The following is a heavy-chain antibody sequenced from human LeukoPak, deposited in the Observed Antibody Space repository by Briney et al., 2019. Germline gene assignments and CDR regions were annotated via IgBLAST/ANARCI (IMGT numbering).Heavy chain of an antibody. CDR1: GFTFSSYG. Sequence: GGTLRLSCAASGFTFSSYGMSWVRQAPGKGLEWVSAISGSGGSTYYADSVKGRFTISRDNSKNTLFLQMNSLRAEDTAVYYCAKALFGPATSASFDYWGQGTLVTVSS. CDR3: AKALFGPATSASFDY. J-gene: IGHJ4*02. V-gene: IGHV3-23*01. CDR2: ISGSGGST. D-gene: IGHD3-16*01.